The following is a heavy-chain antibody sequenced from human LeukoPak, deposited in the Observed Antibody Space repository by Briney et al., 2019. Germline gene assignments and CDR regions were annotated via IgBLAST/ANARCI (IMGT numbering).Heavy chain of an antibody. J-gene: IGHJ6*02. CDR3: ARHRALSTVVDV. D-gene: IGHD4-23*01. CDR1: GGSISSYY. V-gene: IGHV4-4*07. Sequence: PSETLSLTCTVSGGSISSYYWSWIRQPAGKGLEWIGRIYTSGTTNYNPSLKSRVTMSVDTSKNQFSLRLSSVTAADTAVYYCARHRALSTVVDVWGQGTTVTVSS. CDR2: IYTSGTT.